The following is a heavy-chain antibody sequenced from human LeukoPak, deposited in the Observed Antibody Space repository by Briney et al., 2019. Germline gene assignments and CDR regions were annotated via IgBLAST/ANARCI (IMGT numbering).Heavy chain of an antibody. D-gene: IGHD2-21*02. CDR3: ARVGGGSYGGRVFDY. V-gene: IGHV4-4*02. CDR2: IYHSGST. Sequence: SGTLSLTCAVSGGSISSSNWWSWVRQPPGKGLEWIGEIYHSGSTNYNPSLKSRVTISVDKSKNQFSLKLSSVTAADTAVYYCARVGGGSYGGRVFDYWGQGTLVTVSS. J-gene: IGHJ4*02. CDR1: GGSISSSNW.